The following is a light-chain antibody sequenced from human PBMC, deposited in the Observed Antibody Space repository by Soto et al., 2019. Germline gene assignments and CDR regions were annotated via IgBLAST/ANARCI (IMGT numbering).Light chain of an antibody. CDR3: QRRDNWPT. CDR1: QSVGRF. J-gene: IGKJ5*01. CDR2: DAS. V-gene: IGKV3-11*01. Sequence: EIVLTQSPATLSLSPGERATLSCRASQSVGRFLAWYQQKPGQAPRLLIYDASHRATGIPPRFSGSGSGTEFTLTISRLDPEDFAVYYCQRRDNWPTFGQGTRLEI.